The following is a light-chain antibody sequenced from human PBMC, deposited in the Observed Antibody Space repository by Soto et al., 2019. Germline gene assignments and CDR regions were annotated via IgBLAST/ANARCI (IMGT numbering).Light chain of an antibody. Sequence: QSALTQPASVSGSPGQSITISCTGTSSDVGYYNSVSWYQRHPGKVPKLIIYDVSSRPSGVSNRFSGFKSGNTASLTISGLQAEHEADYYCSSYPSSETHVLFGGGTKLTVL. V-gene: IGLV2-14*03. CDR3: SSYPSSETHVL. CDR2: DVS. J-gene: IGLJ2*01. CDR1: SSDVGYYNS.